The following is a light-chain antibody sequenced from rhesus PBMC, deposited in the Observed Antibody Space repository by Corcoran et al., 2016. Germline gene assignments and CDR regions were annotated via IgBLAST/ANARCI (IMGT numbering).Light chain of an antibody. CDR2: KAS. V-gene: IGKV1-21*01. Sequence: DIQMTQSPSSLAASAGDRVTITCRASQGISSWLAWYQQKPGKAPKVLIYKASSLQSGVPSRFSGSGSGTEFDLTINSLQPEDLATYYLQPYNSAPLTFGGWTKVAIK. CDR3: QPYNSAPLT. J-gene: IGKJ4*01. CDR1: QGISSW.